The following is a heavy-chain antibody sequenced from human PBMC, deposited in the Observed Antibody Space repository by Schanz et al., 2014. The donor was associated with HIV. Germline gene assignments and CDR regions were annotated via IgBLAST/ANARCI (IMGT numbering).Heavy chain of an antibody. V-gene: IGHV3-9*01. Sequence: ESGGGLVQPGRSLRLSCAASGFTFDDSAMHWVRQAPGKGLEWVSGISWNSGSIGYADSVKGRFTISRDNAKNSLYLQMNSLRAEDTALYYCAKDNGWPLASYYGMDVWGQGTTVTVSS. D-gene: IGHD6-19*01. CDR2: ISWNSGSI. J-gene: IGHJ6*02. CDR3: AKDNGWPLASYYGMDV. CDR1: GFTFDDSA.